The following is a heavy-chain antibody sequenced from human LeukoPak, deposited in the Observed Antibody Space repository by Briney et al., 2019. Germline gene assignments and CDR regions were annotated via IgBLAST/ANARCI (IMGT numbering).Heavy chain of an antibody. V-gene: IGHV4-31*03. CDR2: IYYKGDT. Sequence: PSETLSLTCTVSGGSISSGGYYWSWIRQHPVKGLEWIGYIYYKGDTFYHPSLKSRVTISVDTSKNQFSLKLSSVTAADTAVYYCAMGTTFGYDVFGGYWFDPWGQGTLVTVSS. CDR1: GGSISSGGYY. D-gene: IGHD5-12*01. CDR3: AMGTTFGYDVFGGYWFDP. J-gene: IGHJ5*02.